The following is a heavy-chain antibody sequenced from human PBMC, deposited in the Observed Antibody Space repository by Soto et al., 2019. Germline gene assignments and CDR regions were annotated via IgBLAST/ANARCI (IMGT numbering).Heavy chain of an antibody. D-gene: IGHD6-19*01. Sequence: PGGSLRLSCAASGFTFSSYAMSWVRQAPGKGLEWVSAISGSGGSTYYADSVKGRFTISRDNSRNTLYLQMNSLRAEDTAVYYCAKDLRPYSSGRGPFDYWGQGTLVTVSS. V-gene: IGHV3-23*01. CDR1: GFTFSSYA. J-gene: IGHJ4*02. CDR3: AKDLRPYSSGRGPFDY. CDR2: ISGSGGST.